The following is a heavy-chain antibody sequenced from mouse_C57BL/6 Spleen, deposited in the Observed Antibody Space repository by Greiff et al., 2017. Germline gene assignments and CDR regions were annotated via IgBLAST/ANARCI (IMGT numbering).Heavy chain of an antibody. V-gene: IGHV1-80*01. CDR1: GYAFSSYW. J-gene: IGHJ3*01. CDR3: ATPYYDYEGLAY. D-gene: IGHD2-4*01. CDR2: IYPGDGDT. Sequence: QVQLKQSGAELVKPGASVKISCKASGYAFSSYWMNWVKQRPGKGLEWIGQIYPGDGDTNYNGKFKGKATLTADKSSSPAYMQLSSLTSEDSAVYFCATPYYDYEGLAYWGQGTLVTVSA.